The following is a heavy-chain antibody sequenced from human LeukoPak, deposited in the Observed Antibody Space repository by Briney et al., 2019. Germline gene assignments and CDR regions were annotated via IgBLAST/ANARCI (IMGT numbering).Heavy chain of an antibody. V-gene: IGHV3-7*01. J-gene: IGHJ3*02. CDR1: GFTFSSYE. Sequence: GGSLRLSCAASGFTFSSYEMNWVRQAPGKGLEFVAKIKQDGSEKDYADSVKGRFTISRDNAKNSVFLQLNSLRAEDTAVYYCARDVPYSGRGAYDIWGQGTMVTVSS. CDR3: ARDVPYSGRGAYDI. CDR2: IKQDGSEK. D-gene: IGHD1-26*01.